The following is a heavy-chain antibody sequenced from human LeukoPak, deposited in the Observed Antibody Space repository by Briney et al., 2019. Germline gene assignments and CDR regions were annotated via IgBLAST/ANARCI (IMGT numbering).Heavy chain of an antibody. CDR2: IYNGGAKI. CDR1: GLTFSTYS. Sequence: PGGSLRLSCAVSGLTFSTYSMTWVRQGPGKGLGWVSSIYNGGAKIFYADSVKGRFTISRDNSTNMLYLQMNSLRVEDTAVYYCAKDVAPDSGWDLDYWGQGTLVTVSS. CDR3: AKDVAPDSGWDLDY. V-gene: IGHV3-23*01. D-gene: IGHD6-19*01. J-gene: IGHJ4*02.